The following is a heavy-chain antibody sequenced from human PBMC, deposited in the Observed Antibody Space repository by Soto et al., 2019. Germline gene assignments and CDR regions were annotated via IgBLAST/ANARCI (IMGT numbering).Heavy chain of an antibody. CDR1: GYSFSTFW. V-gene: IGHV5-51*01. J-gene: IGHJ4*02. CDR2: IYPDDSDT. Sequence: GESLKISCQASGYSFSTFWIAWVRQMPGEGLEWLGIIYPDDSDTRYSQSFLGQVTISADKSIKTTNLQWISLKASDTAIYFCASSVLVTSTMNYFDLWGQGTLVTVSS. D-gene: IGHD2-8*02. CDR3: ASSVLVTSTMNYFDL.